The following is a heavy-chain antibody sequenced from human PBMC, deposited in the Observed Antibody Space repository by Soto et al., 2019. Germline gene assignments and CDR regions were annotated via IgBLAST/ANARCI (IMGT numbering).Heavy chain of an antibody. D-gene: IGHD6-13*01. V-gene: IGHV3-23*01. Sequence: EVQLLEYGGGLVQPGGSMRLSCEASGFTFSSYAMSWVREAPGKGLEWVSAITPSGANTYYADSVKGRFTISSDNSKNTLYLQMNSLRAEDTAIYYCAKAEPYSGSWYYYMAVWGKGTAVTVSS. J-gene: IGHJ6*03. CDR3: AKAEPYSGSWYYYMAV. CDR1: GFTFSSYA. CDR2: ITPSGANT.